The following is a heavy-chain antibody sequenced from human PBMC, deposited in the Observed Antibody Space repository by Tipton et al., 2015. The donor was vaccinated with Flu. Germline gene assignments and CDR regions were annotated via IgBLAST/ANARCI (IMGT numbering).Heavy chain of an antibody. J-gene: IGHJ4*02. CDR3: ARSQWLGTDYFDY. D-gene: IGHD6-19*01. CDR2: IHYSGSP. CDR1: GDSMRSDYF. Sequence: TLSLTCTVSGDSMRSDYFWGWIRQAPGKGLEWIGNIHYSGSPHYNPSLKSRVTISVARSKNQFSLKLSSVTAADTAVYYCARSQWLGTDYFDYWGQGTLVTVSS. V-gene: IGHV4-38-2*02.